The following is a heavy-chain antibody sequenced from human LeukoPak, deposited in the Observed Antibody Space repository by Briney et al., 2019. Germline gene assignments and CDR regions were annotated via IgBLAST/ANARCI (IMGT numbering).Heavy chain of an antibody. CDR1: GGSISNYY. CDR3: ARHDSGSPRVRWFDP. D-gene: IGHD3-10*01. V-gene: IGHV4-59*08. Sequence: PSESLSLTCTVSGGSISNYYWSWIRQPPGKGLERIGYIYYSGSTNYNPSLKSRVTISVDTSKNQFSLKLSSVTAADTAVYYCARHDSGSPRVRWFDPWGQGTLVTVSS. CDR2: IYYSGST. J-gene: IGHJ5*02.